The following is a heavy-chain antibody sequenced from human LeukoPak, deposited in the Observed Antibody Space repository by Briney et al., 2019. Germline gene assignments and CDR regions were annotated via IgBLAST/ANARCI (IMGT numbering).Heavy chain of an antibody. CDR3: ARDPVVGATGYYYGMDV. Sequence: SVKVSCKASGGTFSSYAISWVRQAPGQGLEWMGGIIPIFGTANYVQKFQGRVTITADESTSTAYMELSSLRSEDTAVYYCARDPVVGATGYYYGMDVWGQGTTVTVSS. CDR1: GGTFSSYA. V-gene: IGHV1-69*01. CDR2: IIPIFGTA. J-gene: IGHJ6*02. D-gene: IGHD1-26*01.